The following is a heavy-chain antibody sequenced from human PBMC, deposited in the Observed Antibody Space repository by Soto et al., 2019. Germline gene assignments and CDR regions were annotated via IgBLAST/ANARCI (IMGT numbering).Heavy chain of an antibody. J-gene: IGHJ4*02. CDR3: ARGPTVVTRLLDY. Sequence: SETLSLTCAVCGGSFSGYYWSWIRQPPGKGLEWIGEINHSGRTNYNPSLKSRVTISVDTSKNQFSLKLSSVTAADTAVYYCARGPTVVTRLLDYWGQGTLVTVSS. V-gene: IGHV4-34*01. CDR1: GGSFSGYY. D-gene: IGHD4-17*01. CDR2: INHSGRT.